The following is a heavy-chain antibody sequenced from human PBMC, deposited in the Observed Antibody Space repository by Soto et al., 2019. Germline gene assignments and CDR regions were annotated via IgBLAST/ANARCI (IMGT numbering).Heavy chain of an antibody. D-gene: IGHD2-15*01. V-gene: IGHV4-59*08. Sequence: PSETLSLTCTVSGGSISSYYWSWIRQKPGKGLEWIGYIYYSGSTNYNPSLKSRVTISVDTSKNQFSLKLSSVTAADTAVYYCARHVDCSGGSCYPNNWFDPWGQGTLVTVSS. CDR3: ARHVDCSGGSCYPNNWFDP. J-gene: IGHJ5*02. CDR1: GGSISSYY. CDR2: IYYSGST.